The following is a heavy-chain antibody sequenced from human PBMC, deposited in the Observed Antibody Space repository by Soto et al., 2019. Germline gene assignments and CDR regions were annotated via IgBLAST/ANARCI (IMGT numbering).Heavy chain of an antibody. V-gene: IGHV1-69*01. CDR1: GGTFSSYA. D-gene: IGHD5-12*01. Sequence: QVQLVQSGAEVKKPGSSVKVSCKASGGTFSSYAISWVRQAPGQGLEWMGGIIPIFGTANYAQKFQGRVTITADESTSTAYMELSSLRSDDTAVYYCARVANVATTSGFDYWGQGTLVTVSS. CDR3: ARVANVATTSGFDY. J-gene: IGHJ4*02. CDR2: IIPIFGTA.